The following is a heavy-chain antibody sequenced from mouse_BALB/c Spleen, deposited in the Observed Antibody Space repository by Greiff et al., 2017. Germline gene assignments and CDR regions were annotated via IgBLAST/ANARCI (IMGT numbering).Heavy chain of an antibody. CDR3: ARGLDGYGFDY. Sequence: QVQLQQSGPELVKPGASVRISCKASGYTFTSYYIHWVKQRPGQGLEWIGWIYPGNVNTKYNEKFKGKATLTADKSSSTAYMQLSSLTSEDSAVYFCARGLDGYGFDYWGQGTTLTVSS. CDR2: IYPGNVNT. V-gene: IGHV1S56*01. D-gene: IGHD2-3*01. J-gene: IGHJ2*01. CDR1: GYTFTSYY.